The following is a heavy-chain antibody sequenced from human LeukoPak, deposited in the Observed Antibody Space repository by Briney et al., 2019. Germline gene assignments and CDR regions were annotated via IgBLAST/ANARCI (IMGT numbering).Heavy chain of an antibody. CDR2: IHHTGST. Sequence: SSETLSLTCTVSGGSISSSSYYWGWIRQSPGKGLEWIGNIHHTGSTSYNPSLESRVTISLDLSKNQFSLRLSSVTAADTALYFCVREGPIRFLEQIDYWGQGTLVTVPS. V-gene: IGHV4-39*07. CDR1: GGSISSSSYY. D-gene: IGHD3-3*01. CDR3: VREGPIRFLEQIDY. J-gene: IGHJ4*02.